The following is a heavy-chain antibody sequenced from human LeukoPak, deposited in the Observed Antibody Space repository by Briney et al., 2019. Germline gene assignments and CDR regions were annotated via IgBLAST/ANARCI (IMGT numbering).Heavy chain of an antibody. CDR2: IYTYNGNT. V-gene: IGHV1-18*01. CDR3: ARDLGSGPNWFDP. J-gene: IGHJ5*02. D-gene: IGHD6-19*01. CDR1: GYTFTTYG. Sequence: AASVKVSCKASGYTFTTYGISWVRQAPGQGLEWMGWIYTYNGNTHNAQKLQGRVTMTTDTSTSTAYMELRSLRADDAAVYYGARDLGSGPNWFDPWGQGTLVTVSS.